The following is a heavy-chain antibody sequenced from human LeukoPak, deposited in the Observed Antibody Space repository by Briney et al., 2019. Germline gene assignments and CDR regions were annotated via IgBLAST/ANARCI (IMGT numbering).Heavy chain of an antibody. D-gene: IGHD4-11*01. CDR1: GGSISSYY. CDR3: ARGATTVEY. V-gene: IGHV4-59*01. J-gene: IGHJ4*02. CDR2: IYYSGST. Sequence: MPSETLSLTCTVSGGSISSYYWSWIRQPPGKGLEWIGYIYYSGSTDYNPSLKSRVTISVDTSKNQFSLKLSSVTAADTAVYYCARGATTVEYWGQGTLVTVSS.